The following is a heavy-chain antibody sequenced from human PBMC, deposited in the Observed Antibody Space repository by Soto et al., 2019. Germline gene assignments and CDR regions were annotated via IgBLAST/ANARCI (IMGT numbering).Heavy chain of an antibody. CDR3: ARETAGYTSTSAFDY. V-gene: IGHV3-21*01. D-gene: IGHD2-2*02. CDR2: ISSTSTYI. CDR1: GFTFSTYS. J-gene: IGHJ4*02. Sequence: GGSLRLSCAASGFTFSTYSMNWVRQAPGRGLEWVSSISSTSTYIYYADSLKGRFTISRDNTENSLYLQINSLRDDDTAVYYCARETAGYTSTSAFDYWGQGALVTVSS.